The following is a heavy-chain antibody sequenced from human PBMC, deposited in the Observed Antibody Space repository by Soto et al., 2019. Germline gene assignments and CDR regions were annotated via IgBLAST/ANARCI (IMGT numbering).Heavy chain of an antibody. J-gene: IGHJ5*02. D-gene: IGHD6-13*01. CDR3: ARALPGIAAAATGYNWFDP. CDR1: GGTFSSYA. Sequence: ASVKVSCKASGGTFSSYAISWVRQAPGQGLEWMGGIIPIFGTANYAQKFQGRVTITADESTSTAYMELSSLRSEDTAVYYCARALPGIAAAATGYNWFDPWGQGTLVTVSS. V-gene: IGHV1-69*13. CDR2: IIPIFGTA.